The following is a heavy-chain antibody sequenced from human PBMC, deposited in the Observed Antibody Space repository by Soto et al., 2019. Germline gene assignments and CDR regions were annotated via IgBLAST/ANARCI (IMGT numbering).Heavy chain of an antibody. Sequence: GGSLRLSCAASGFTFDDYAMHWVRQAPGKGLEWVSGISWNSGSIGYADSVKGRFTISRDNAKNSLYLQMNSLRAEDTALYYCAKDQRNIAAAGMDFDYWGQGTLVTVSS. D-gene: IGHD6-13*01. CDR2: ISWNSGSI. J-gene: IGHJ4*02. CDR3: AKDQRNIAAAGMDFDY. V-gene: IGHV3-9*01. CDR1: GFTFDDYA.